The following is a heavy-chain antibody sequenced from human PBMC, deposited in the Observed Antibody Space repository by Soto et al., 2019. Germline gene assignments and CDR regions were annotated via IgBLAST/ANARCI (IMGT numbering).Heavy chain of an antibody. Sequence: SETLSLTCAVYGGSFSGYYWSWIRQPPGKGLEWIGEINHSGSTNYNPSLKSRVTMTRDTSITTAFMELNRLTSDDTAVYYCARANPPYCSSTSCYAPSDYWGQGTLVTVSS. CDR3: ARANPPYCSSTSCYAPSDY. D-gene: IGHD2-2*01. CDR2: INHSGST. CDR1: GGSFSGYY. J-gene: IGHJ4*02. V-gene: IGHV4-34*01.